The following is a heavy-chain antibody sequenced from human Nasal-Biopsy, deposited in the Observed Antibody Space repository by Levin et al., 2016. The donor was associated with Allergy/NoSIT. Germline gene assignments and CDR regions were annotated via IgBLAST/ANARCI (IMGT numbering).Heavy chain of an antibody. CDR3: ARRRSSVAESDYSSGLDV. Sequence: ASVKVSCKASGYTFSAYSIYWVRQAPGQGLDWVGRINPKSGGTIYAQQFQARVSITRDTSISVVYMKMTGLMFDDTAVYFCARRRSSVAESDYSSGLDVWGQGTTVKVSS. D-gene: IGHD6-19*01. V-gene: IGHV1-2*06. CDR1: GYTFSAYS. J-gene: IGHJ6*02. CDR2: INPKSGGT.